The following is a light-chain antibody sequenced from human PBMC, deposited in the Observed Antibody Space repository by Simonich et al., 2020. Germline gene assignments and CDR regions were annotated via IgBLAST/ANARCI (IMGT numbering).Light chain of an antibody. Sequence: SYVLTQPPSLSVAPGKTARITCGGNNLGSKSVHWYQQKPGQAPVLVVYADSDRTSGIPERFSGSNSGNTATLTISRVEAGDEADYYCQVWDSSSDHWVFGGGTKLTVL. CDR3: QVWDSSSDHWV. CDR1: NLGSKS. J-gene: IGLJ3*02. V-gene: IGLV3-21*03. CDR2: ADS.